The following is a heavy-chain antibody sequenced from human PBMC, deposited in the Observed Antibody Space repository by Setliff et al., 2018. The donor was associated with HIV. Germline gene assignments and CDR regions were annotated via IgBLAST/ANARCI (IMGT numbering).Heavy chain of an antibody. CDR2: IFYSGST. Sequence: SETLSLTCTVSGGSISRSRNYWGWIRQPPGKGLEWIGSIFYSGSTYYNPSLKSRPTISVDTSKNQFSLKLDSVTAADTAVYYCARLAIPAATTDYWGQGTLVTAPQ. CDR1: GGSISRSRNY. V-gene: IGHV4-39*01. D-gene: IGHD2-2*01. CDR3: ARLAIPAATTDY. J-gene: IGHJ4*02.